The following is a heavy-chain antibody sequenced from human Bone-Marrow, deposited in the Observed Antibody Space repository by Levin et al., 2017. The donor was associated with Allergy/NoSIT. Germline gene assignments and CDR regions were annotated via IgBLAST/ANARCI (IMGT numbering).Heavy chain of an antibody. V-gene: IGHV1-18*01. J-gene: IGHJ6*02. CDR2: ISAYNGNT. CDR3: AREGEYCTNGVCDYYGMDV. CDR1: GYTFTSYG. Sequence: ASVKVSCKASGYTFTSYGISWVRQAPGQGLEWMGWISAYNGNTNYAQKLQGRVTMTTDTSTSTAYMELRSLRSDDTAVYYCAREGEYCTNGVCDYYGMDVWGQGTTVTVSS. D-gene: IGHD2-8*01.